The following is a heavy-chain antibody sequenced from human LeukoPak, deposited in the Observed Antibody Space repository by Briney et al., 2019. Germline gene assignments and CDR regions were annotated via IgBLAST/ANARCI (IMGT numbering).Heavy chain of an antibody. D-gene: IGHD6-19*01. Sequence: SETLSLTCTVSGGSFSSYYWSWIRQSPGKGLEWIGYLYYNGSPNYNPSLRSRVTISIDTSKNQFSLKLTSVTAADTAAYYCARHGSDWAFDFWGRGTLVTVSS. CDR1: GGSFSSYY. V-gene: IGHV4-59*08. CDR2: LYYNGSP. CDR3: ARHGSDWAFDF. J-gene: IGHJ4*02.